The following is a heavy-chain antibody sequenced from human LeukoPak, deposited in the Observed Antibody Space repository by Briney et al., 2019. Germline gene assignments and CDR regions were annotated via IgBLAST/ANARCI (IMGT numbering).Heavy chain of an antibody. CDR3: AGASTTVTLDV. J-gene: IGHJ6*02. CDR1: GGSISSYY. D-gene: IGHD4-11*01. V-gene: IGHV4-59*01. CDR2: IYYSGST. Sequence: SEALSHTCTVSGGSISSYYWSWIRQPPGKGLEWIGYIYYSGSTNYNPSLKSRVTISVDTSKNQFSLKLSSVTAADTAVYYCAGASTTVTLDVWGQGTTVTVSS.